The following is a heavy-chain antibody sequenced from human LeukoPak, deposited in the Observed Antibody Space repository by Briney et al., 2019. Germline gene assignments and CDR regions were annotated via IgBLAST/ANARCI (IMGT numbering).Heavy chain of an antibody. D-gene: IGHD3-10*01. CDR1: GFTVSSYS. CDR3: ARDESLSPMVRGPVDV. J-gene: IGHJ6*02. Sequence: GSLRLSCAASGFTVSSYSMNWVRQAPGKGLEWVSSISSSSSYIYYADSVKGRFTISRDNAKNSLYLQMNSLRAEDTAVYYCARDESLSPMVRGPVDVWGQGTTVTVSS. CDR2: ISSSSSYI. V-gene: IGHV3-21*01.